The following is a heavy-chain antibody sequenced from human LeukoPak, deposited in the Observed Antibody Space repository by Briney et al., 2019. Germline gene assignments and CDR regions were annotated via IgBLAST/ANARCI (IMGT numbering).Heavy chain of an antibody. J-gene: IGHJ4*02. D-gene: IGHD1-26*01. CDR2: VSSSSRDI. V-gene: IGHV3-21*01. Sequence: GGTLRLSCAASGFTFSSHGMSWVRQAPGKGLEWVAAVSSSSRDIFYADSVKGRFSISRDNTQNSLSLQMSSLKAEDTAVYYCVREAAATLFDYWGQGTLVTVSS. CDR1: GFTFSSHG. CDR3: VREAAATLFDY.